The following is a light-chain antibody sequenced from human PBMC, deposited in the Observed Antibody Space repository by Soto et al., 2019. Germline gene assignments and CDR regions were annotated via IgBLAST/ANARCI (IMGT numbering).Light chain of an antibody. Sequence: QSVLTQPASVSGSPGQSITISCTGTSSDIGAYNYVSWYQQHPGKAPKLMIFDVTNRPSGFSDRFSGSKSANTASLTISGLQAEDEADYYCSSYTTSSTLVFGGGTKVTVL. V-gene: IGLV2-14*03. J-gene: IGLJ2*01. CDR3: SSYTTSSTLV. CDR1: SSDIGAYNY. CDR2: DVT.